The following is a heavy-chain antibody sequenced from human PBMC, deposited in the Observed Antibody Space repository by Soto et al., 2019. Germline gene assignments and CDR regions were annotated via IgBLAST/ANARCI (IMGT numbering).Heavy chain of an antibody. CDR3: ARDEEAAGLMYYFDY. Sequence: QVQLVESGGGVVQPGRSLRLSCAASGFTFSSYAMHWVRQAPGKGLEWVAVISYDGSNKYYADSVKGRFTISRDNSKNTLYLQMNSLRAEDTAVYYCARDEEAAGLMYYFDYWGQGTLVTVSS. J-gene: IGHJ4*02. CDR2: ISYDGSNK. D-gene: IGHD6-13*01. CDR1: GFTFSSYA. V-gene: IGHV3-30-3*01.